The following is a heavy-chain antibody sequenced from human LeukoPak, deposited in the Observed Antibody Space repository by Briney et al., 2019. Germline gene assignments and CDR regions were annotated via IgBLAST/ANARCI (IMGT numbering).Heavy chain of an antibody. D-gene: IGHD3-10*01. Sequence: PSETLSLTCAVYGGSFSGYYWSWIRQPPGKGLEWIGEINHSGSTNYNPSLESRVTISVDTSKNQFSLKLSSVTAADTAVYYCARGGSAYYYGSKWFDPWGQGTLVTVSS. V-gene: IGHV4-34*01. J-gene: IGHJ5*02. CDR2: INHSGST. CDR1: GGSFSGYY. CDR3: ARGGSAYYYGSKWFDP.